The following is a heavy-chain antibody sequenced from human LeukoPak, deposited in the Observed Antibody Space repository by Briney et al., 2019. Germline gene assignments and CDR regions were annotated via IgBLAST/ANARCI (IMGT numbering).Heavy chain of an antibody. V-gene: IGHV3-23*01. J-gene: IGHJ4*02. CDR2: ISGSGGST. CDR3: ARKNSGSYEWHFDY. D-gene: IGHD1-26*01. Sequence: GGSQRLSCAASGFTVSSNYMSWVRQAPGKGLEWVSAISGSGGSTYYADSVKGRFTISRDNSKNTLYLQMNSLRAEDTAVYYCARKNSGSYEWHFDYWGQGTLVTVSS. CDR1: GFTVSSNY.